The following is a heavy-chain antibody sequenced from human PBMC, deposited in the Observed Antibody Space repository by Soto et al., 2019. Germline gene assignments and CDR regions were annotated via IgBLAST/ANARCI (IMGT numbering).Heavy chain of an antibody. CDR1: GGSISSISYY. V-gene: IGHV4-39*01. Sequence: QLQLQESGPGLVKPSETLSLTCTVSGGSISSISYYWRWIRQPPGKGLEWIGSISYSGSTYYNPSLTSRVTISVDTSTNQFSLQLSSVTAEHTAVYYCATKSEAPAAVLLDAIDIWGQSTMVTVSS. D-gene: IGHD6-13*01. CDR2: ISYSGST. CDR3: ATKSEAPAAVLLDAIDI. J-gene: IGHJ3*02.